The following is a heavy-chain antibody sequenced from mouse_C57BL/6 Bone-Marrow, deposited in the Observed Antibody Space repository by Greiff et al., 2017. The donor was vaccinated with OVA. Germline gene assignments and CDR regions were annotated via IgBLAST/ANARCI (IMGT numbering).Heavy chain of an antibody. CDR2: ISSGGSYT. CDR3: ARRGVTTEAWFAY. J-gene: IGHJ3*01. V-gene: IGHV5-6*01. D-gene: IGHD2-2*01. Sequence: DVQLVESGGDLVKPGGSLKLSCAASGFTFSSYGMSWVRQTPDKRLEWVATISSGGSYTYYPDSVKGRFTISRDNAKNTLYLQMSSLKSEDTAMYYCARRGVTTEAWFAYWGQGTLVTVSA. CDR1: GFTFSSYG.